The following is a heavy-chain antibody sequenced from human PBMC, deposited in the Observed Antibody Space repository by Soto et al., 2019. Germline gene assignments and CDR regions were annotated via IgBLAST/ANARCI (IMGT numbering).Heavy chain of an antibody. CDR2: ISAYNGNT. CDR3: ARVRPSSSGWKDWYYYYYMDV. Sequence: ASVKVSCKASGYTFTSYGISWVRQAPGQGLEWMGWISAYNGNTNYAQKLQGRVTMTTDTSTSTAYMELRSLRSDDTAVYYCARVRPSSSGWKDWYYYYYMDVWGKGTTVTVSS. V-gene: IGHV1-18*01. D-gene: IGHD6-19*01. CDR1: GYTFTSYG. J-gene: IGHJ6*03.